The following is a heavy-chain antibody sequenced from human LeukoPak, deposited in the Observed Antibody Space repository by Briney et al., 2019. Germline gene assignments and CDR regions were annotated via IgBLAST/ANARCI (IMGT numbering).Heavy chain of an antibody. V-gene: IGHV4-34*01. CDR3: AIPVAGHFVY. D-gene: IGHD6-19*01. CDR1: GGSFSGYY. CDR2: INHSGSS. Sequence: KPSETLSLTCAVYGGSFSGYYWGWIRQPPGKGLEWIGEINHSGSSNFNPSLKSRVTLSLDTSKNQFPLKLSSVTAADTAVYYCAIPVAGHFVYWGQGTLVTVSS. J-gene: IGHJ4*02.